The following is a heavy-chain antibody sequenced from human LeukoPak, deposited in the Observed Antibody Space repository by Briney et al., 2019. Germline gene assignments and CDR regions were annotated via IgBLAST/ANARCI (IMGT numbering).Heavy chain of an antibody. CDR3: ASTPYYYDSSGAFDI. CDR1: GFTFDDYA. Sequence: GGSLRLSCAASGFTFDDYAMHWVRQAPGKGLEWVAVISYDGSNKYYADSVKGRFTISRDNSKNTLYLQMNSLRAEDTAVYYCASTPYYYDSSGAFDIWGQGTMVTVSS. D-gene: IGHD3-22*01. V-gene: IGHV3-30-3*01. CDR2: ISYDGSNK. J-gene: IGHJ3*02.